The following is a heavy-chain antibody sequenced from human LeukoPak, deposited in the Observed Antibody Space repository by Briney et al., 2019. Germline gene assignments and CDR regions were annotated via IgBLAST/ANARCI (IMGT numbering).Heavy chain of an antibody. J-gene: IGHJ4*02. CDR2: ITDSGGNT. CDR3: EKSNVRAGTSVDY. D-gene: IGHD6-13*01. CDR1: GFSFSSYA. V-gene: IGHV3-23*01. Sequence: PGGSLRLSCAASGFSFSSYAMSWVRQAPGKGLEWLSGITDSGGNTYYADSVKGRFTISRDNSKNTLYLQMSSLRAEDTATYYCEKSNVRAGTSVDYWGRGTLVTVSS.